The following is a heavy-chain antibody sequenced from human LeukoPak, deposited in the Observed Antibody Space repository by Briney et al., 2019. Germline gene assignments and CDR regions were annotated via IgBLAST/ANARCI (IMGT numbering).Heavy chain of an antibody. Sequence: PETLSLTCTVSGDSISTYYWSWVRQPPGKGLEWIGYIYYGGNTNYNPSLKSRVTISVDTSKNQFSLKLSSVTAVDTAVYYCARDNDISRGFYYAMDVWGQGTTVIVSS. CDR3: ARDNDISRGFYYAMDV. CDR1: GDSISTYY. V-gene: IGHV4-59*01. J-gene: IGHJ6*02. CDR2: IYYGGNT. D-gene: IGHD3-9*01.